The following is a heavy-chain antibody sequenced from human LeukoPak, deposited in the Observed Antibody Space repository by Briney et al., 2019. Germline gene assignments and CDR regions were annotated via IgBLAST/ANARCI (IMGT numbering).Heavy chain of an antibody. J-gene: IGHJ4*02. CDR3: ARDLAVGATWFDY. Sequence: GSLRLSCAASGFTFSSYSMNWVRQAPGKGLEWVSSISSSSSYIYYADSVKGRFTTSRDNAKNSLYLQMNSLRAEDTAVYYCARDLAVGATWFDYWGQGTLVTVSS. V-gene: IGHV3-21*01. CDR2: ISSSSSYI. D-gene: IGHD1-26*01. CDR1: GFTFSSYS.